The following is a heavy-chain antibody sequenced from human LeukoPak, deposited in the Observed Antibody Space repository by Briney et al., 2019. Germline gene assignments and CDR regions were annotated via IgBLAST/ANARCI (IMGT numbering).Heavy chain of an antibody. J-gene: IGHJ4*02. CDR1: GYTFTSYG. V-gene: IGHV1-18*01. Sequence: ASVKVSCKASGYTFTSYGISWVRQAPGQGLEWMGWISAYNGNTNYAQKLQGRVTMTTDTSTSTVYMELRSLRSDDTAVYYCARAEVRGSIAASVPFDYWGQGTLVTVSS. CDR3: ARAEVRGSIAASVPFDY. D-gene: IGHD6-13*01. CDR2: ISAYNGNT.